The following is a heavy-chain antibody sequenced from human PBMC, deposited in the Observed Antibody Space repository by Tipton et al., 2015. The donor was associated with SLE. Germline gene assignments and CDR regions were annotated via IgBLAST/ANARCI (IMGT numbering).Heavy chain of an antibody. CDR2: ISYSGST. D-gene: IGHD3-22*01. CDR3: ARDSPFYDTSGDDAFHI. CDR1: GGSISSYY. J-gene: IGHJ3*02. Sequence: TLSLTCTVSGGSISSYYWGWIRQPPGKGLEWIGSISYSGSTYYNPSLKSRVALSVDASNNQFSLKLSSVTAADTAVYYCARDSPFYDTSGDDAFHIWGQGTMVTVSS. V-gene: IGHV4-39*07.